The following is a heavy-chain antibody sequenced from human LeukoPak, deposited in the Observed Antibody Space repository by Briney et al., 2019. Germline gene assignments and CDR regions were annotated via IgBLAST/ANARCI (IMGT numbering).Heavy chain of an antibody. CDR2: VHYSGTA. V-gene: IGHV4-59*01. Sequence: GSLRLSCAASGFTFSSYAMSWVRQPPGKGLEFIGHVHYSGTANYNPSLESRVTISVDTSKKHFFLKLKSVTAADTAVYYCARGYGDFRVEGRYFYSWGQGTLVTVSS. CDR3: ARGYGDFRVEGRYFYS. CDR1: GFTFSSYA. D-gene: IGHD4-17*01. J-gene: IGHJ4*02.